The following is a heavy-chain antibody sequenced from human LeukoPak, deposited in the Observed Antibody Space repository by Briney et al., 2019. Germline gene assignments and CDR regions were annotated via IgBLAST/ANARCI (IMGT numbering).Heavy chain of an antibody. D-gene: IGHD5-18*01. CDR1: GGTFSSYA. J-gene: IGHJ6*03. Sequence: GSSVKVSCKASGGTFSSYAINWVRQAPGQGLEWMGWIIPIFGTTNYAQTFQGRVTIIADESTSTAYMELSSLRSEDTAVYYCARVDTAMVIFVDYYYYMDVWGKGTTVTVSS. CDR3: ARVDTAMVIFVDYYYYMDV. CDR2: IIPIFGTT. V-gene: IGHV1-69*01.